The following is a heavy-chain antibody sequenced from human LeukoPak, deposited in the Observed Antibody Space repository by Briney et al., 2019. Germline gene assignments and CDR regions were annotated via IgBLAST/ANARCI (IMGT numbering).Heavy chain of an antibody. V-gene: IGHV1-69*01. CDR2: IIPIFGTA. CDR3: ARLVGATPGNWFDP. Sequence: SVTVSCTASGGTFSSYAISWVRQAPGQGLEWMGGIIPIFGTANYAQKFQGRVTITADESTSTAYMELSSLRSEDTAVYYCARLVGATPGNWFDPWGQGTLVTVSS. CDR1: GGTFSSYA. D-gene: IGHD1-26*01. J-gene: IGHJ5*02.